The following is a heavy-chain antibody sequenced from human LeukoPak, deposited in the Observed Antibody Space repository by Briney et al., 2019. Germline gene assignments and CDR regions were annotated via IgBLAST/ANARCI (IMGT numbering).Heavy chain of an antibody. V-gene: IGHV4-59*12. Sequence: PSETLSLTCTVSGGSISSYYWSWIRQPPGKGLEWIGYIYYSGSTNYNPSLKSRVTISVDTSKNQFSLKLSSVTAADTAVYYCARGRSSYQLLSVWFDPWGQGTLVTVSS. CDR2: IYYSGST. CDR1: GGSISSYY. J-gene: IGHJ5*02. CDR3: ARGRSSYQLLSVWFDP. D-gene: IGHD2-2*01.